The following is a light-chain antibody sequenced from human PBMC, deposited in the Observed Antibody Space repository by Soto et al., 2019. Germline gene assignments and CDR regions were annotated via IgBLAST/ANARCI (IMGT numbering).Light chain of an antibody. CDR3: QHTFNSPPWT. CDR2: GAS. Sequence: IQMTQSPSTLSASVGYRVTITCRSSQSVSDWLAWYQQKPGKAPRVLISGASNLQSGVPSRFSGSGSGTDFTLTISSLQPEDFASYFCQHTFNSPPWTFGQGTKVDIK. V-gene: IGKV1-5*01. CDR1: QSVSDW. J-gene: IGKJ1*01.